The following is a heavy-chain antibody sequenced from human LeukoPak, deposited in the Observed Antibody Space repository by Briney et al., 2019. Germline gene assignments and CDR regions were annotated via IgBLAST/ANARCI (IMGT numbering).Heavy chain of an antibody. V-gene: IGHV3-74*01. CDR1: GFTFSYHW. Sequence: GGSLRLSCGASGFTFSYHWMHWVRQVPGKGLVWVSRIDGGGSSTSYADSVKGRFSISRDNAKGTLYLQMSSLRAEDTAVYYCARGPGSSGGAYVGDYWGPRTLVTVSS. D-gene: IGHD3-22*01. J-gene: IGHJ4*01. CDR2: IDGGGSST. CDR3: ARGPGSSGGAYVGDY.